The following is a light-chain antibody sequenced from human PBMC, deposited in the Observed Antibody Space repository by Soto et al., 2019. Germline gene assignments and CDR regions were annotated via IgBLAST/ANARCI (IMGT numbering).Light chain of an antibody. CDR3: QQYSNWPPLT. CDR2: GAS. J-gene: IGKJ1*01. Sequence: EIVMTQSPATLSVSPGERATLSCRASQSVSSNLAWYQQKPGQDPRLLIYGASTRATGIPARFSGSGSGTEFTLTISSLQSEDFAVYYCQQYSNWPPLTFGQGTKVEIK. V-gene: IGKV3-15*01. CDR1: QSVSSN.